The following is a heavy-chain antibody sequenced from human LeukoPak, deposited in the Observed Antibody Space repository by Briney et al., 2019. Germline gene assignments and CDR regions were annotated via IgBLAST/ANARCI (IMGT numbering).Heavy chain of an antibody. D-gene: IGHD5-18*01. V-gene: IGHV3-21*01. Sequence: GGSLRLSCAASGFTFSSYSMNWVRQAPGKGLEWVSSISSSSSYIYYADSVKGRFTISRDNAKNSLYLQMNSLRAEDTAVYYCARVVDTAMANYGMDVWGKGTTVTISS. CDR1: GFTFSSYS. CDR2: ISSSSSYI. J-gene: IGHJ6*04. CDR3: ARVVDTAMANYGMDV.